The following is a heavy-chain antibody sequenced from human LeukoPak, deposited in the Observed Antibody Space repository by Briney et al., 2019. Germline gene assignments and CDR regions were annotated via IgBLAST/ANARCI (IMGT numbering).Heavy chain of an antibody. CDR1: GFTFSTYS. CDR2: LYSGGTT. V-gene: IGHV3-66*01. CDR3: ASPTPDMAAAVSAY. J-gene: IGHJ4*02. D-gene: IGHD6-13*01. Sequence: PGGSLRLSCAASGFTFSTYSMDWVRQAPGKGLEWISVLYSGGTTYYADSVKGRFTISRDNSKNTLYLQMNSLRAEDTAVYYCASPTPDMAAAVSAYWGQGTLVTVSS.